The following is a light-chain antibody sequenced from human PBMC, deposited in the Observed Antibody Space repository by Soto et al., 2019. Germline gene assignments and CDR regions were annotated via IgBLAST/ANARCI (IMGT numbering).Light chain of an antibody. Sequence: QPVLTQSPSASASQGASVKLTCTLSSGHKNYVIAWLQHQPEKGPRYLMKVSSEGSHNKGDGIPDRFSGSSSGAERYLTISSLQSDDEADYFCQTWAQGIWVFGGGTKLTVL. CDR3: QTWAQGIWV. J-gene: IGLJ3*02. CDR2: VSSEGSH. V-gene: IGLV4-69*01. CDR1: SGHKNYV.